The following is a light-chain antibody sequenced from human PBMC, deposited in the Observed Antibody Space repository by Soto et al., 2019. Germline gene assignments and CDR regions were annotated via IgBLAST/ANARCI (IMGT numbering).Light chain of an antibody. V-gene: IGKV1-5*01. CDR2: DAS. CDR1: QSISNW. J-gene: IGKJ1*01. Sequence: DIQMTQSPSTLSGSIGDRVTITCRASQSISNWLAWYQQTPGKAPKVLIYDASNLASGVPSRFSGSGSGTVFTLTIASLQPDDSATYYWQQYDTYWTFGQGTKLEVK. CDR3: QQYDTYWT.